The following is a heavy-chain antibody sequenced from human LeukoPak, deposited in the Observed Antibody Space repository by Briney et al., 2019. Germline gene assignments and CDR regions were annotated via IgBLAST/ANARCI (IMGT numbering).Heavy chain of an antibody. CDR1: GGTFSSYA. CDR2: MNPNSGNT. D-gene: IGHD1-26*01. CDR3: ARGRRAGGSRTLNWFDP. V-gene: IGHV1-8*03. J-gene: IGHJ5*02. Sequence: GASVKVSCKASGGTFSSYAISWVRQAPGQGLEWMGRMNPNSGNTGYAQKFQGRVTITRNTSISTAYMELSSLRSEDTAVYYCARGRRAGGSRTLNWFDPWGQGTLVTVSS.